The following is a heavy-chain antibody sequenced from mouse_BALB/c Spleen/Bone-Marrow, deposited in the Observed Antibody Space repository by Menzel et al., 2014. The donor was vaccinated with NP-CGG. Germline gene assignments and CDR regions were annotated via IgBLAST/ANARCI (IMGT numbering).Heavy chain of an antibody. CDR1: GLAFSSYD. J-gene: IGHJ1*01. CDR2: ISSGGSYT. Sequence: EVKVVESGGGLVKPGGSLKLSCAASGLAFSSYDMSWVRQTPEKRLEWVATISSGGSYTYYPDSVKGRFTISRDNARNTLYLQMSSLRSEDTALYYCARQGNWDGYFDVWGAGTTVTVSS. D-gene: IGHD4-1*01. V-gene: IGHV5-9*02. CDR3: ARQGNWDGYFDV.